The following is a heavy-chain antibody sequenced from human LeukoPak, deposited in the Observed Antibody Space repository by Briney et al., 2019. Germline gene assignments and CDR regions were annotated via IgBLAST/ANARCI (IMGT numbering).Heavy chain of an antibody. J-gene: IGHJ4*02. CDR3: ARENSGSYYQFDC. CDR1: GFTFSSYE. D-gene: IGHD1-26*01. CDR2: ISSSTSYI. Sequence: GGSLRLSCAASGFTFSSYEMNWVRQAPGKGLEWVSSISSSTSYIYYADSVKGRFTISRDNAKNSLYLQMNSLRPEDTAVYYCARENSGSYYQFDCWGQGTLVTVSS. V-gene: IGHV3-21*01.